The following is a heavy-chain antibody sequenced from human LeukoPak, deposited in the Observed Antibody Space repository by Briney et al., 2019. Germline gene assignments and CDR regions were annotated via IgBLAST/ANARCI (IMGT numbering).Heavy chain of an antibody. Sequence: GGSLRLSCTASGYTFSSYSMTWVRQAPGKGLEWVSAISGSGVNTYYADSVKGRFAASRGNSRNTLYLQMNSLRAEDTAVYYCARGRSGYGPFDAFDIWGQGTWVTVSS. D-gene: IGHD3-22*01. CDR2: ISGSGVNT. J-gene: IGHJ3*02. CDR3: ARGRSGYGPFDAFDI. CDR1: GYTFSSYS. V-gene: IGHV3-23*01.